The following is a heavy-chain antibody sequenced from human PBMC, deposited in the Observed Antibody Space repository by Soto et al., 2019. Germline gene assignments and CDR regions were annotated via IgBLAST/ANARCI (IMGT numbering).Heavy chain of an antibody. V-gene: IGHV3-7*01. CDR1: GFTFRSYW. CDR2: IKEDGSEK. J-gene: IGHJ6*03. CDR3: AREFYCGSISCYIPYYMDI. D-gene: IGHD2-2*02. Sequence: GGSLRLSCAASGFTFRSYWMNWVRQAPGKGLEWVANIKEDGSEKYYVDSVKGRFTISRDNAKNSLYLQMNSLRAEDTAVYYCAREFYCGSISCYIPYYMDIWGIGTTVTVSS.